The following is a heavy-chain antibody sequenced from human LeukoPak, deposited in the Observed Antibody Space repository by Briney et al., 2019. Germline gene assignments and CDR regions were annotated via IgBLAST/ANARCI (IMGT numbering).Heavy chain of an antibody. CDR3: ARGHSLLDSSSSLQNFDY. D-gene: IGHD6-13*01. CDR2: ISSAGTT. Sequence: GGSLRLSCAASGFTVSSSYMSWVRQAPGKGLEWVSIISSAGTTYYADPVKGRFTISRDNSKNTLYLQMNSLRAEDTAVYYCARGHSLLDSSSSLQNFDYWGQGTLVTVSS. CDR1: GFTVSSSY. J-gene: IGHJ4*02. V-gene: IGHV3-66*01.